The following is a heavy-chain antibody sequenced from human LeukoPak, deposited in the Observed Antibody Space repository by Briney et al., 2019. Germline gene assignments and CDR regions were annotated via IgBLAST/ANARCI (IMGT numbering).Heavy chain of an antibody. J-gene: IGHJ3*02. CDR2: IYTSGST. CDR3: AAISGYYSDAFGI. Sequence: SETLSLTCTVSGGSISSYYWSWIRQPPGKGLEWIGYIYTSGSTNYNPSLKSRVTISVDTSKNQFSLKLSSVTAADTAVYYCAAISGYYSDAFGIWGQGTMVTVSS. CDR1: GGSISSYY. D-gene: IGHD3-22*01. V-gene: IGHV4-4*09.